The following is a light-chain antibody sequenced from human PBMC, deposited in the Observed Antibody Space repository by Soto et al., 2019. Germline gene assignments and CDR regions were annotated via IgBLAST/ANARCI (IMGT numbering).Light chain of an antibody. CDR3: QQYYSTRT. Sequence: IVRPQSPYSLAVSLGERATINCKSSQRGLYSSKDKNHLCWYQQKPGQPPKLLIYWASTRESGVTDRFSGSGAGTYSTLTIRSRQAEDVAVYYCQQYYSTRTVGQGTKVEIK. J-gene: IGKJ1*01. V-gene: IGKV4-1*01. CDR1: QRGLYSSKDKNH. CDR2: WAS.